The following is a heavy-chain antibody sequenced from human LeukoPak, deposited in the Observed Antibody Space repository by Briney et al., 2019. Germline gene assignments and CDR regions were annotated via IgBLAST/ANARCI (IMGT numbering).Heavy chain of an antibody. J-gene: IGHJ3*02. V-gene: IGHV4-38-2*02. Sequence: SETLSLTCTVSGYSISSGYYWGWIRQPPGRGLEWIGSIYHSGSTYYNPSLKSRVTISVDTSKNQFSLKLSSVTAADTAVYYCARRHSSGWYRDAFDIWGPGTMVTVSS. CDR2: IYHSGST. D-gene: IGHD6-19*01. CDR3: ARRHSSGWYRDAFDI. CDR1: GYSISSGYY.